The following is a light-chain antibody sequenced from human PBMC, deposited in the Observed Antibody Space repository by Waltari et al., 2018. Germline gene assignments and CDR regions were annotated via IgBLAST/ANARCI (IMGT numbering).Light chain of an antibody. V-gene: IGLV1-36*01. CDR1: RSNIGNNA. Sequence: QSVLTQPPSVSEAPRQRVTISCSGSRSNIGNNAVNWYQQLPGKAPKLLLYYGGLLPSGGSDRFPGSRSATSASLAINGLQSEDEADYYCAAWDDRLTGVVFGGGTKLTVL. J-gene: IGLJ3*02. CDR3: AAWDDRLTGVV. CDR2: YGG.